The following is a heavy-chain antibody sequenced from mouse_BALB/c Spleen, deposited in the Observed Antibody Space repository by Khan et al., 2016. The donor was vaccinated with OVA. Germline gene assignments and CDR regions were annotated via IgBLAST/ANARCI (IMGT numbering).Heavy chain of an antibody. CDR1: GFKIKDTY. J-gene: IGHJ4*01. V-gene: IGHV14-3*02. Sequence: VQLQQSGAELVKPGASVKLSCTTSGFKIKDTYIHWVKQRPEQGLEWIGRIDPANGNTKYDPKFPGKATITADTSSNTAYLQLSSLTSEDTAVYYCTCSLLHYGMDYWGQGTSVTVSS. CDR2: IDPANGNT. D-gene: IGHD1-2*01. CDR3: TCSLLHYGMDY.